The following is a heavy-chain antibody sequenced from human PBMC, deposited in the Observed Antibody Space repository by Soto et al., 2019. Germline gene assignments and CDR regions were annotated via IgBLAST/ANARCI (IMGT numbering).Heavy chain of an antibody. Sequence: EVQLLESGGGLVQPGESLRLSCAASGFTFSSYAMSWVRQAPGTGLEWVSVISGSDDSTYYADSVKGRFTISRDNSENTLYLQMNSLRAEDTAVYHCAKRSSSSTFDYWGQGTLVTVSS. CDR2: ISGSDDST. CDR1: GFTFSSYA. J-gene: IGHJ4*02. D-gene: IGHD6-6*01. CDR3: AKRSSSSTFDY. V-gene: IGHV3-23*01.